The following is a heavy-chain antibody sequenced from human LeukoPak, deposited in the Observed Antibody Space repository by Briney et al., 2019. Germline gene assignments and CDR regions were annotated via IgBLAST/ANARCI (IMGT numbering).Heavy chain of an antibody. CDR1: GYTFTSYG. CDR3: ARERTPLGFDP. Sequence: ASVKVSCKASGYTFTSYGISWVRQAPGQGLEWMGWINPNSGGTNYAQKFQGRVTMTRNTSISTAYMELSSLRSEDTAVYYCARERTPLGFDPWGQGTLVTVSS. J-gene: IGHJ5*02. V-gene: IGHV1-8*02. D-gene: IGHD4-23*01. CDR2: INPNSGGT.